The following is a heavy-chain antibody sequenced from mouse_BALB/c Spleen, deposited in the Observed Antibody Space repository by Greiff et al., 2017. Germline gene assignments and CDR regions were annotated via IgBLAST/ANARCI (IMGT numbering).Heavy chain of an antibody. D-gene: IGHD4-1*01. V-gene: IGHV1S81*02. Sequence: VQLQQSGAELVKPGASVKLSCKASGYTFTSYYMYWVKQRPGQGLEWIGEINPSNGGTNFNEKFKSKATLTVDKSSSTAYMQLSSLTSEDSAVYYCTRRTGIYAMDYWGQGTSVTVSS. CDR2: INPSNGGT. CDR1: GYTFTSYY. CDR3: TRRTGIYAMDY. J-gene: IGHJ4*01.